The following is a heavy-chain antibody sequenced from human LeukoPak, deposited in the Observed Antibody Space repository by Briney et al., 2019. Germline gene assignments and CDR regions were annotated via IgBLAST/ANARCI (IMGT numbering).Heavy chain of an antibody. CDR2: IKQDGSEK. J-gene: IGHJ5*02. CDR3: ARGGVAVAGINWFDP. Sequence: GGSLRLSCAASGFTFSSYWMSWVRQAPGKGLEWVANIKQDGSEKYYVDSVKGRFTISRDNAKNSLYLQMNSLRAEDTAVYYCARGGVAVAGINWFDPWGQGTLVTVSS. D-gene: IGHD6-19*01. V-gene: IGHV3-7*01. CDR1: GFTFSSYW.